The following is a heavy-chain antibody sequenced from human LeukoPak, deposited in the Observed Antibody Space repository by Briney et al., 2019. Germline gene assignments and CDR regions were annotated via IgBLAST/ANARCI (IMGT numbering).Heavy chain of an antibody. CDR2: INPSGGST. D-gene: IGHD2-15*01. V-gene: IGHV1-46*01. CDR3: ARDFGVVVVAVPTTNYYYGMDV. J-gene: IGHJ6*02. Sequence: ASVTVSCKASGYTFTSYYMHWVRQAPGQGLEWMGIINPSGGSTSYAQKFQGRVTMTRDTSTSTVYMELSSLRSEDTAVYYCARDFGVVVVAVPTTNYYYGMDVWGQGTTVTVSS. CDR1: GYTFTSYY.